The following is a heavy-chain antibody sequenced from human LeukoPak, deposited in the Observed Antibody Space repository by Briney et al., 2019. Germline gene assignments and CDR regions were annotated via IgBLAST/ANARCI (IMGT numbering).Heavy chain of an antibody. Sequence: ASVKVSCKASGYTFTSYGISWVRQAPGQGLEWMGRISAYNGDTSYAQNLQGRVTMTTDTSTSTAYMELRSLRSDDTAVYYCARSAGGSRRYDPWGQGTLVTVSS. CDR3: ARSAGGSRRYDP. J-gene: IGHJ5*02. D-gene: IGHD1-26*01. CDR1: GYTFTSYG. CDR2: ISAYNGDT. V-gene: IGHV1-18*01.